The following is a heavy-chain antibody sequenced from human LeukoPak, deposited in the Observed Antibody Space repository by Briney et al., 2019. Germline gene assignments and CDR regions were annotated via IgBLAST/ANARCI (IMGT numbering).Heavy chain of an antibody. V-gene: IGHV4-4*07. Sequence: SETLSLTCTVSGVPVTMYYWSWIRQPAGKGLEWIGRIYTNRDTKYNPSLESRVTMSLDTTNNQTLQILRSGTAADTALYYCGRDGTLDYFDVWGRGTLVTVSS. CDR1: GVPVTMYY. D-gene: IGHD1-26*01. J-gene: IGHJ4*02. CDR3: GRDGTLDYFDV. CDR2: IYTNRDT.